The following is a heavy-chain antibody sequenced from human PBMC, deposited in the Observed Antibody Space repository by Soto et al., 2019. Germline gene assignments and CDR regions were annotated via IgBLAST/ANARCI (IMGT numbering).Heavy chain of an antibody. CDR2: ISGIGGST. CDR1: LFSCSDHA. CDR3: AKDTGYYYDSSGSSYDP. D-gene: IGHD3-22*01. Sequence: GALRLSGQAPLFSCSDHAMSWVRQATGKGLEWVSAISGIGGSTYYADSVKGRFTISRDNSKNTLYLQMNSLRAEETAVYYCAKDTGYYYDSSGSSYDPWGQGPLVTVSS. J-gene: IGHJ5*02. V-gene: IGHV3-23*01.